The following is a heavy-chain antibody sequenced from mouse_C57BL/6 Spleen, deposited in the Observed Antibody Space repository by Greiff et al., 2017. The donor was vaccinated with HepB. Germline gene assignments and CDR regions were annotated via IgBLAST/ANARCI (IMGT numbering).Heavy chain of an antibody. D-gene: IGHD2-3*01. CDR1: GYAFSSSW. CDR3: ARERGWFWYFDV. J-gene: IGHJ1*03. V-gene: IGHV1-82*01. CDR2: IYPGDGDT. Sequence: QVQLQQSGPELVKPGASVKISCKASGYAFSSSWMNWVKQRPGKGLEWIGRIYPGDGDTNYNGKFKGKATLTADKSSSTAYMQLSSLTSEDSAVYFCARERGWFWYFDVWGTGTTVTVSS.